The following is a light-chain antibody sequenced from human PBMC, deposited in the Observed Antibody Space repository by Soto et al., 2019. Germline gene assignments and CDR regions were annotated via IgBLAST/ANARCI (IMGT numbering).Light chain of an antibody. CDR3: QKYNSAPWA. CDR1: QDIKTY. Sequence: DTQMTQSPSSLSASIGDRVTITCRASQDIKTYVAWYQQKPGKPPSLLIYAASTLQSGVPSRFSGSGSGADFTLTISSLQPEDVATYYCQKYNSAPWAFAEGTKVVIK. CDR2: AAS. J-gene: IGKJ1*01. V-gene: IGKV1-27*01.